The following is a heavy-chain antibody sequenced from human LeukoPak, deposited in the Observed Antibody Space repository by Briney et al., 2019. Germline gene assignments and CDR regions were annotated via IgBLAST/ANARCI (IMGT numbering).Heavy chain of an antibody. D-gene: IGHD2-2*01. Sequence: SVKLSCTASGVTFSSYAISWVRQAPGQGLEWMGVIIPIFGTAYYAQKLQGRFTITADDCTSSAYMELSSLRSEDTAVYYCAREDIVVLPATKEDYYYYGMDVWGQGTTVTVSS. J-gene: IGHJ6*02. CDR3: AREDIVVLPATKEDYYYYGMDV. CDR1: GVTFSSYA. CDR2: IIPIFGTA. V-gene: IGHV1-69*13.